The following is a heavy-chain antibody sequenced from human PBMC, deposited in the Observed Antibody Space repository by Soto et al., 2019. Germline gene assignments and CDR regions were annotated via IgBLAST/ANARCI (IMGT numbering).Heavy chain of an antibody. D-gene: IGHD2-15*01. J-gene: IGHJ6*03. CDR2: IYSGGST. V-gene: IGHV3-66*01. Sequence: GGSLRLSCAASGFTVSSNYMSWVRQAPGKGLEWVSVIYSGGSTYYADSVKGRFTISRDNSKNTLYLQMNSLRAEDTAVYYCALVVVVAATPRYMDVWGKGTTVTVSS. CDR1: GFTVSSNY. CDR3: ALVVVVAATPRYMDV.